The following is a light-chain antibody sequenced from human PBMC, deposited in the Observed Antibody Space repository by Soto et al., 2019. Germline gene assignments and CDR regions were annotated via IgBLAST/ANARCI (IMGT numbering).Light chain of an antibody. V-gene: IGKV1-9*01. CDR2: GAS. CDR3: QQLNKYPST. CDR1: QGISSY. J-gene: IGKJ4*01. Sequence: IQLTQSPSSLSASVGDRVTITCRASQGISSYLGWYQQKTGKAPKILIYGASTLPSGVPSRFRGSGSGTDFTLTISSLQPEDFETYYCQQLNKYPSTFGGGTKVDIK.